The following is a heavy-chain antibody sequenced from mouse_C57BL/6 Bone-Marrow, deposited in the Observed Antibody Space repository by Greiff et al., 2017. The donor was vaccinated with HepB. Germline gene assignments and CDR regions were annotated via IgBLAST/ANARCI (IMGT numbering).Heavy chain of an antibody. CDR1: GFTFSSYT. D-gene: IGHD2-2*01. J-gene: IGHJ3*01. V-gene: IGHV5-9*01. Sequence: DVMLVESGGGLVKPGGSLKLSCAASGFTFSSYTMSWVRQTPEKRLEWVATISCGGGNTYYPDSVKGRFTISRDNAKNTLYLQMSSLRSEDTALYYCARGSTMVTGEIYWGQGTLVTVSA. CDR3: ARGSTMVTGEIY. CDR2: ISCGGGNT.